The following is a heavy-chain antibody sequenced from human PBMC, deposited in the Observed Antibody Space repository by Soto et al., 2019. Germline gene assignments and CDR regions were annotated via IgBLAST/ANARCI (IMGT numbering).Heavy chain of an antibody. CDR3: ASHGSWHNLGSYSGGAS. CDR2: ISAYNGNT. J-gene: IGHJ6*03. V-gene: IGHV1-18*04. Sequence: ASVKVSCKASGYTFTSYGISWVRQAPGQGLEWMGWISAYNGNTNYAQKLQGRVTMTTDTSTSTAYMELRSLRSDDTAVYYCASHGSWHNLGSYSGGASWGKWTTPTAPS. CDR1: GYTFTSYG. D-gene: IGHD2-15*01.